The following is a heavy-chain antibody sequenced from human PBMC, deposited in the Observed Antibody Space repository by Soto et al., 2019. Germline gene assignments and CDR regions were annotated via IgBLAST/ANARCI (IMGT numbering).Heavy chain of an antibody. CDR2: ISAYNGNT. CDR1: GYTFTSYG. Sequence: ASVKVSCKASGYTFTSYGISWVRQAPGQGLEWMGWISAYNGNTNYAQKLQGRVTMTTDTSTSTAYMELRSLRSDGTAVYYCARAGPRGYCSGGSCYSDYWGQGALVTVSS. CDR3: ARAGPRGYCSGGSCYSDY. D-gene: IGHD2-15*01. J-gene: IGHJ4*02. V-gene: IGHV1-18*01.